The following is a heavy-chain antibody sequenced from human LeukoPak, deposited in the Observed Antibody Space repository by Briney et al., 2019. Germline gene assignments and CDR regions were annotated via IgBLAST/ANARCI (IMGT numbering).Heavy chain of an antibody. CDR1: GDSISSYY. CDR3: GRLSYNSYGMDV. J-gene: IGHJ6*02. D-gene: IGHD1-14*01. CDR2: IYYSGST. Sequence: SETLSLTCTVSGDSISSYYWSWIRQPPGKGLVWIGYIYYSGSTNYNPSLKSRVTISEDTSKNQFSLKLTSVTAADTAVYYCGRLSYNSYGMDVWGQGTTVAVSS. V-gene: IGHV4-59*08.